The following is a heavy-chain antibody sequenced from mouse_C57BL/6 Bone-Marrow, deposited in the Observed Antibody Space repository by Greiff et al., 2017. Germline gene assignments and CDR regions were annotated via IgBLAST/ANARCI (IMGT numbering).Heavy chain of an antibody. J-gene: IGHJ2*01. CDR1: DFNIKDDY. V-gene: IGHV14-4*01. CDR2: IDPENGDT. Sequence: VQLQQSGAELVRPGASVKLSCTASDFNIKDDYMHWVKQRPEQGLEWIGWIDPENGDTEYASKFQGKATITADTSSNTAYLQLSSLTSEDTAVYYCTTSFITTVVVDYWGQGTTLSVSS. CDR3: TTSFITTVVVDY. D-gene: IGHD1-1*01.